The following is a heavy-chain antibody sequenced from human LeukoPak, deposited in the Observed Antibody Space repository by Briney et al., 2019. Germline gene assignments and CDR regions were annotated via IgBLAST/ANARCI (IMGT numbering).Heavy chain of an antibody. Sequence: SETLSLTCTVSGGSISSHYWSWIRQPPGEGLEWIGCIYYSGSTNYNPSLKSRVTISVDTSKNQFSLKLSSVTAADTAVYYCARGLNSIFGVAIHYYYMDVWGKGTTVTVSS. D-gene: IGHD3-3*01. J-gene: IGHJ6*03. CDR1: GGSISSHY. CDR2: IYYSGST. CDR3: ARGLNSIFGVAIHYYYMDV. V-gene: IGHV4-59*11.